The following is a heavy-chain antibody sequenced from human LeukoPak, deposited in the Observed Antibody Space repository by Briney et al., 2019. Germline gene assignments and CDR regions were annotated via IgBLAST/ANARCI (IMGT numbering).Heavy chain of an antibody. Sequence: SETLSLTCTVSGGSISSSSYYWGWIRQPPGKGLKWIGSIYYSGSTYYNPSLKSRVTISVDTSKNQFSLKLSSVTAADTAVYYCASLRDDYGSGSYPDYWGQGTLVTVSS. J-gene: IGHJ4*02. CDR1: GGSISSSSYY. V-gene: IGHV4-39*01. D-gene: IGHD3-10*01. CDR2: IYYSGST. CDR3: ASLRDDYGSGSYPDY.